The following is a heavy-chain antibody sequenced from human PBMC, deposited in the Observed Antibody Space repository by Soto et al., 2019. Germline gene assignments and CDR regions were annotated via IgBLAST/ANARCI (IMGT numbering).Heavy chain of an antibody. CDR2: IYYSGST. Sequence: SETLSLTCTVSGGSISSGGYYWSWIRQHPGKGLEWIGYIYYSGSTYYNPSLKSRVTISVDTSKNQFSLKLGSVTAADTAVYYCARTRLWDRRSELFDIWGQGTMVTVSS. CDR1: GGSISSGGYY. V-gene: IGHV4-31*03. CDR3: ARTRLWDRRSELFDI. J-gene: IGHJ3*02. D-gene: IGHD2-21*01.